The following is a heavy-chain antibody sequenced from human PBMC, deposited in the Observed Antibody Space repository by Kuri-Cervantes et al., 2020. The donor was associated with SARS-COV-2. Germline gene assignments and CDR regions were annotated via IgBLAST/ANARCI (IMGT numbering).Heavy chain of an antibody. V-gene: IGHV5-51*01. D-gene: IGHD1-26*01. J-gene: IGHJ3*01. CDR2: IYPTDSDT. Sequence: GESLKISCKGSGFRFTTYWIGWVRQMPGKGLEWMAIIYPTDSDTRYSPSFQGQVTIPADKSISTAYLQWSSLKASDSAMYYCARTRGSYYTDAFDLWGQGTMVTVSS. CDR1: GFRFTTYW. CDR3: ARTRGSYYTDAFDL.